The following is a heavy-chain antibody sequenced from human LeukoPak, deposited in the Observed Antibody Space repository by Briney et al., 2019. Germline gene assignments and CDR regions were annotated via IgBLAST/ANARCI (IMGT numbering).Heavy chain of an antibody. CDR2: LSGSGDRT. V-gene: IGHV3-23*01. J-gene: IGHJ6*03. CDR1: GFTFNSYA. Sequence: SGGSLRLSCAASGFTFNSYAMSWVRQAPGKGLEWVSALSGSGDRTFYVDSVKGRFTVSRDNSKNTLYLQMDSLRVDDTALYYCARGGTNYYYMDVWGNGTTVTVS. CDR3: ARGGTNYYYMDV.